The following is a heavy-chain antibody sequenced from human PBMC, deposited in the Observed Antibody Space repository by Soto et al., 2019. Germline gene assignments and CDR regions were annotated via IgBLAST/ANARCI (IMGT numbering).Heavy chain of an antibody. D-gene: IGHD1-7*01. CDR3: AKCINVNWKYDAFHI. CDR2: IIASRGAT. V-gene: IGHV3-23*04. J-gene: IGHJ3*02. CDR1: GFTFSSYS. Sequence: VQLVDSGGGVVQPGRSRRLSCAASGFTFSSYSMSWVRQAPKKGLEWVAHIIASRGATYYAVSVKGRFTISRDSSRNTVYRLMNSLRVEDTAVDYGAKCINVNWKYDAFHIWGKGTMVTVAS.